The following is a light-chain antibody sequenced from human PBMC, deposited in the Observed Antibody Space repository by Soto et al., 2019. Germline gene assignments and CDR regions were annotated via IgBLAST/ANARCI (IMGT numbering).Light chain of an antibody. CDR1: QGISSW. V-gene: IGKV1-5*03. CDR2: KAS. J-gene: IGKJ1*01. CDR3: QHYNSYSEA. Sequence: DIQMTQSPSSLSASVGDRFTITFRASQGISSWLAWYQQKPGKAPKLLIYKASSLESGVPSRFSGSGSGTEFTLTISSLQPDDFATYYCQHYNSYSEAFGQGTKVDI.